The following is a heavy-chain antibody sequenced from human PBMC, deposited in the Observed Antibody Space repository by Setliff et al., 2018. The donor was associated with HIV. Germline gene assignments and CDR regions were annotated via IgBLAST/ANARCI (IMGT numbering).Heavy chain of an antibody. CDR2: INPHTGVM. V-gene: IGHV1-2*02. Sequence: ASVKVSCKTSGYIFIRYYIFWVRQAPGQGLEWMGNINPHTGVMKYAEKFQGRVTMTRDTSINTIYMELSRLRSDDTAVYYCARDLRDGFEEWFSTLDDGMDVWGQGTTVTVSS. CDR3: ARDLRDGFEEWFSTLDDGMDV. CDR1: GYIFIRYY. J-gene: IGHJ6*02. D-gene: IGHD3-3*01.